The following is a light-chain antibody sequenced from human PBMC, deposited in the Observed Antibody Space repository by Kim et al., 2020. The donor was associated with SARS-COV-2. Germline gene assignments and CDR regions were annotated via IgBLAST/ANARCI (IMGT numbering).Light chain of an antibody. V-gene: IGKV1-5*03. J-gene: IGKJ4*01. CDR2: QAY. CDR3: QQYNTYPIP. CDR1: QSISSD. Sequence: ASVGDRVTIMFRTSQSISSDLAWYQQKPVKVPKFLIYQAYSLKSDVPSRFSGSGSGTEFTLTISRMQPDDHATYYCQQYNTYPIPFYGETRVKIK.